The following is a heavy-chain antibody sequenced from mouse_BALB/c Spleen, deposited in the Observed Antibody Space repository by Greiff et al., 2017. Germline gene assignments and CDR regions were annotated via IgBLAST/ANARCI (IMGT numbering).Heavy chain of an antibody. J-gene: IGHJ4*01. D-gene: IGHD1-1*01. CDR1: GFAFSSYD. Sequence: DVKLVESGGGLVKPGGSLKLSCAASGFAFSSYDMSWVRQTPEKRLEWVAYISSGGGSTYYPDTVKGRFTISRDNAKNTLYLQMSSLKSEDTAMYYCARHPITTVVAYYAMDYWGQGTSVTVSS. V-gene: IGHV5-12-1*01. CDR3: ARHPITTVVAYYAMDY. CDR2: ISSGGGST.